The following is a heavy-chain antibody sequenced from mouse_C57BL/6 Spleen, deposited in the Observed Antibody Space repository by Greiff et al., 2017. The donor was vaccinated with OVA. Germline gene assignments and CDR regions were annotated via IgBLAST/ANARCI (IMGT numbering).Heavy chain of an antibody. CDR3: ARDGGSSPAMDY. Sequence: QVQLQQSGAELARPGASVKLSCKASGYTFTSYGISWVKQRTGQGLEWIGEIYPRSGNTYYNEKFKGKATLTADKSSITAYMELRSLTSEDSAVYFCARDGGSSPAMDYWGQGTSVTVSS. D-gene: IGHD1-1*01. CDR1: GYTFTSYG. CDR2: IYPRSGNT. J-gene: IGHJ4*01. V-gene: IGHV1-81*01.